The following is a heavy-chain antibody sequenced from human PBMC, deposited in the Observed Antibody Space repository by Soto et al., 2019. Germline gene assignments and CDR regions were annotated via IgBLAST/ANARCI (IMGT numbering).Heavy chain of an antibody. J-gene: IGHJ5*02. CDR1: GGSISSGGYS. D-gene: IGHD3-10*01. V-gene: IGHV4-30-2*01. Sequence: SETLSLTCAVSGGSISSGGYSWSWIRQPPGKGLEWIGYIYHSGSTYYNPSLKSRVTISVDRSKNQFSLKLSSVTAADTAVYYCARGARITQFDPWGQGTLVTVSS. CDR2: IYHSGST. CDR3: ARGARITQFDP.